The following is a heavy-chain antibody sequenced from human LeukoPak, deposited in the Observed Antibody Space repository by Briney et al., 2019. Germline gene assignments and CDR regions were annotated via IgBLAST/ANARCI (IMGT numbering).Heavy chain of an antibody. CDR2: IYYSGST. D-gene: IGHD3-10*01. CDR3: ARDAKYYYGSGSYFVDAFDI. CDR1: GGSISSYY. J-gene: IGHJ3*02. Sequence: SETPSLTCTVSGGSISSYYWSWIRQPPGKGLEWIGYIYYSGSTNFNPALKSRVTISVDTSKNQFSLKLSSVTAADTAVYYCARDAKYYYGSGSYFVDAFDIWGQGTMVTVSS. V-gene: IGHV4-59*12.